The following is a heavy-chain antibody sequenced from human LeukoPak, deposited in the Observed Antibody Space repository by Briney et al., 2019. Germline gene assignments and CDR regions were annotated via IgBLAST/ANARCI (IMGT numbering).Heavy chain of an antibody. Sequence: SGPTLVNPTQTLTLTRTFSGFSLSTSGVGVGWIRQPPGKALEWLALIYWDDDKRYSPSLKSRLTITKDTSKNQVVLTMTNMDPVDTATYYCAHRTLPDEYCSGGSCYLYYYYGMDVWGQGTTVTVSS. V-gene: IGHV2-5*02. CDR3: AHRTLPDEYCSGGSCYLYYYYGMDV. CDR1: GFSLSTSGVG. J-gene: IGHJ6*02. D-gene: IGHD2-15*01. CDR2: IYWDDDK.